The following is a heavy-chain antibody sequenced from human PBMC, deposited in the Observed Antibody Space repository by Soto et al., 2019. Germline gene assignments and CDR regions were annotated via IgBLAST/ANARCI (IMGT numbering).Heavy chain of an antibody. Sequence: EVQLVETGGGLIQPGGSLRLSCAASGFTVTTNYMTWVRQAPGKGLEWVSLIYSGGTTYYADSVKGRFTVSRDTSKNTLFLQMDSLRAEDTAMYYCARWRNSVYGMDVWGQGTTVTVSS. CDR3: ARWRNSVYGMDV. V-gene: IGHV3-53*02. J-gene: IGHJ6*02. CDR2: IYSGGTT. CDR1: GFTVTTNY.